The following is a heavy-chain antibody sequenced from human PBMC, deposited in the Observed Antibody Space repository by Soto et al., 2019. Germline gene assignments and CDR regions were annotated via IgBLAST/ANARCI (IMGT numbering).Heavy chain of an antibody. D-gene: IGHD1-26*01. J-gene: IGHJ4*02. CDR3: ARDGLYRKRWGFDY. CDR2: IYHGGRS. CDR1: GDSISSNNW. Sequence: QVQLQESGPGLVQPSGTLSLTCTVSGDSISSNNWWTWVRQIPGSGLEWIGEIYHGGRSNYHPSLKSRVTLSLDSSKNQFSLDLTSVTAADTAVYYCARDGLYRKRWGFDYWGQGALVTVSS. V-gene: IGHV4-4*02.